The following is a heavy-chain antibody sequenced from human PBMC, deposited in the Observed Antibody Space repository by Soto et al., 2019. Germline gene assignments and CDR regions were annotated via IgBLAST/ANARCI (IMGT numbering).Heavy chain of an antibody. CDR3: ARERGGCSGGSWLSRVSWSFDL. CDR2: IYYSGST. Sequence: PSETLSLTCTVSGGSISSYYWSWIRQPPGKGLEWIGYIYYSGSTNYNPSLKSRVTISVDTSKNQFSLKLSSVTAADTAVYYCARERGGCSGGSWLSRVSWSFDLSGRAPLVSVS. D-gene: IGHD2-15*01. V-gene: IGHV4-59*01. CDR1: GGSISSYY. J-gene: IGHJ2*01.